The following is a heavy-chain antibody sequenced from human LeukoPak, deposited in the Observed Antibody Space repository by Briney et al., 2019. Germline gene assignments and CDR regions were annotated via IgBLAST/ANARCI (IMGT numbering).Heavy chain of an antibody. J-gene: IGHJ4*02. CDR1: GFTVSSNY. Sequence: RGSLRLSCAASGFTVSSNYMSWVRQAPGKGLEWVSVIYSGGSTYYADSVKGRFTISRDNSKNTLYLQMNSLGAEDTAVYYCATGPDSGSFLIPYWGQGTLVTVSS. CDR3: ATGPDSGSFLIPY. D-gene: IGHD5-12*01. CDR2: IYSGGST. V-gene: IGHV3-66*01.